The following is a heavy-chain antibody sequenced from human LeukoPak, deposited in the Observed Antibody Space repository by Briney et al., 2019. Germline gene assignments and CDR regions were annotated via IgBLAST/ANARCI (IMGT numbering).Heavy chain of an antibody. D-gene: IGHD3-22*01. J-gene: IGHJ5*01. CDR1: GGSISSYY. CDR3: ARDRTVSRGYSYSNWFDF. Sequence: SETLSFSCTASGGSISSYYWRWIRQPPGKGLEWIGYIYYSGSTNYNPSLKSRVTISVDTSKNQLSLKLSSVNAADTAVYYCARDRTVSRGYSYSNWFDFWGQGTLVTVSS. V-gene: IGHV4-59*12. CDR2: IYYSGST.